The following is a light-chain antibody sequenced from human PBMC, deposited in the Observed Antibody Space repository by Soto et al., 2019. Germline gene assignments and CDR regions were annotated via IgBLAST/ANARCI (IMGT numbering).Light chain of an antibody. CDR1: QYVSNK. J-gene: IGKJ5*01. CDR3: QQYDNWPPIT. V-gene: IGKV3-15*01. Sequence: EIVMTQSPATLSVSPGETATLSCRASQYVSNKVAWYQQKPGQAPSLLILGASTRATGVPARFSGSGSGTEFTLSISGLQSEDSAVYYCQQYDNWPPITFGQGTRLEIK. CDR2: GAS.